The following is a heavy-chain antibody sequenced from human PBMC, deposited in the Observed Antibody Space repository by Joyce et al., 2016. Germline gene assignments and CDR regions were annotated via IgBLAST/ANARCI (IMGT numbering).Heavy chain of an antibody. CDR1: GFTFGTYW. Sequence: EVKLVESGGGLVQPGGSLRLSCEASGFTFGTYWMSWVRQDPGKGLEWVANKKQEGSEKYYVESVKGRFTISRDNAKNSLYLQMNSLRAEDTAVYYCARDVHVVVTAGYYYGMDVWGQGATVTVSS. V-gene: IGHV3-7*01. CDR3: ARDVHVVVTAGYYYGMDV. D-gene: IGHD2-2*01. CDR2: KKQEGSEK. J-gene: IGHJ6*02.